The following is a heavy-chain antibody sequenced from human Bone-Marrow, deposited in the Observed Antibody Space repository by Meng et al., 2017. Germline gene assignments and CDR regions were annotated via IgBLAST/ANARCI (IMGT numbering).Heavy chain of an antibody. CDR3: ARDRDSSSWASYYYYGMDV. CDR2: IKQDGSEK. CDR1: GFTFSSYW. D-gene: IGHD6-13*01. V-gene: IGHV3-7*01. Sequence: ESLKISCAASGFTFSSYWMSWVRQAPGKGLEWVANIKQDGSEKYYVDSVKGRFTISRDNAKNSLYLQMNSLRAEDTAVYYCARDRDSSSWASYYYYGMDVWGQGTTVTVSS. J-gene: IGHJ6*02.